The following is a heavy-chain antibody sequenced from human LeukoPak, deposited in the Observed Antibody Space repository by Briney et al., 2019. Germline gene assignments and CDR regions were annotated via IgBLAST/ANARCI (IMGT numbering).Heavy chain of an antibody. D-gene: IGHD4-17*01. CDR1: GDSMISTNW. CDR3: GLPKYDYGDYGGTWFDP. CDR2: IYHTGST. J-gene: IGHJ5*02. Sequence: PSETLSLTCAVSGDSMISTNWWSWVRQPPGQGLELIGEIYHTGSTNYNPSLQSRVTISIDKSKNQFSLRLSSVTAADTALCARGLPKYDYGDYGGTWFDPWGQGPQVTVSS. V-gene: IGHV4-4*02.